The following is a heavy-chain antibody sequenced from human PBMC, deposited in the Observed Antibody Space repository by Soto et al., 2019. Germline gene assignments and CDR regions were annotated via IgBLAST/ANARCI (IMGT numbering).Heavy chain of an antibody. CDR2: INSDGSST. CDR1: GFTFSSYW. V-gene: IGHV3-74*01. D-gene: IGHD1-7*01. J-gene: IGHJ6*02. CDR3: ARDFGGTTLYYYYGMDV. Sequence: GGSLRLSCAASGFTFSSYWMHWVRRAPGKGLVWVSRINSDGSSTSYADSVKGRFTISRDNAKNTLYLQMNSLRAEDTAVYYCARDFGGTTLYYYYGMDVWGQGTTVPVSS.